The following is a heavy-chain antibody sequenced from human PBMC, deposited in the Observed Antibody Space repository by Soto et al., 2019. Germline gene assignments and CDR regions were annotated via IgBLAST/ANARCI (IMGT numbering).Heavy chain of an antibody. V-gene: IGHV3-66*01. D-gene: IGHD2-15*01. CDR1: GFTVSSNY. CDR2: IYSGGST. CDR3: ARDPNRYCSGGSCYVDY. J-gene: IGHJ4*02. Sequence: EVQLVESGGGLVQPGGSLRLSCAASGFTVSSNYMSWVRQAPGKGLEWVSVIYSGGSTYYADSVKGRFTISRDNSKNTLYLQMNSPRAEDTAVYYCARDPNRYCSGGSCYVDYWGQGTLVTVSS.